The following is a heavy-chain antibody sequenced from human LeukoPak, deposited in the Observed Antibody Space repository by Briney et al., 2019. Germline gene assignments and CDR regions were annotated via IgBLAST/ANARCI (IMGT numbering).Heavy chain of an antibody. Sequence: GGSLRLSCAASEFTFSNYGMHWVRQAPGKGLEWVAFIRYDGSNTYYADSVKGRFTISRDNSKNTLYLQMNSLRAEDTAVYYCAKDRVTAAGYYFEYWGQGTLVTVSS. CDR3: AKDRVTAAGYYFEY. V-gene: IGHV3-30*02. CDR1: EFTFSNYG. D-gene: IGHD6-13*01. J-gene: IGHJ4*02. CDR2: IRYDGSNT.